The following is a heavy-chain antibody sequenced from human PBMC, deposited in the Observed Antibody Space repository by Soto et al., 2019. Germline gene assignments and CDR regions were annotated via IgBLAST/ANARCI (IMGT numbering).Heavy chain of an antibody. D-gene: IGHD4-17*01. CDR2: IWYDGSNK. CDR3: ARSSDYGDYVGEYYFDY. CDR1: GFTFSSYG. V-gene: IGHV3-33*01. Sequence: HPGGSLRLSCAASGFTFSSYGMHWVRQAPGKGLEWVAVIWYDGSNKYYADSVKGRFTISRDNSKNTLYLQMNSLRAEDTAVYYCARSSDYGDYVGEYYFDYWGQGTLVTVSS. J-gene: IGHJ4*02.